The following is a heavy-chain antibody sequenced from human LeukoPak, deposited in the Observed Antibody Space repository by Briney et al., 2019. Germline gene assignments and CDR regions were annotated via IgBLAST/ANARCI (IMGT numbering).Heavy chain of an antibody. D-gene: IGHD3-22*01. CDR1: GLTVSTNY. CDR3: VRPLPSSGNRADDGLDV. V-gene: IGHV3-53*04. Sequence: PGGSLRLSCVASGLTVSTNYMSWVRQAPGKGLEWVAVIYSDDKTYYGESVKGRFTISRHNSENTLFLQMNSLRIEDTAVYYCVRPLPSSGNRADDGLDVWGQGTMVTVSS. CDR2: IYSDDKT. J-gene: IGHJ3*01.